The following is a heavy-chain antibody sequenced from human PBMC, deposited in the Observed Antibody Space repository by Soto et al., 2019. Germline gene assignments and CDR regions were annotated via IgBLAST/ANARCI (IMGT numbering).Heavy chain of an antibody. CDR1: GFTVSSNY. CDR3: ARPGYCSGGSCLDAFDI. D-gene: IGHD2-15*01. J-gene: IGHJ3*02. V-gene: IGHV3-53*04. CDR2: IYSGGST. Sequence: GGSLRLSCAASGFTVSSNYMSWVRQAPGKGLEWVSVIYSGGSTYYADSVKGRFTICRHNSKNTLYLQMNSLRAEDTAVYYCARPGYCSGGSCLDAFDIWGQGTMVTVSS.